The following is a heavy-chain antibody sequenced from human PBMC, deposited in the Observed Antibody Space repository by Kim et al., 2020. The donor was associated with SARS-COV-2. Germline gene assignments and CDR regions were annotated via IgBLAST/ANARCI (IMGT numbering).Heavy chain of an antibody. CDR2: IYYSGST. CDR1: GGSISSSSYY. D-gene: IGHD2-2*01. J-gene: IGHJ3*02. Sequence: SETLSLTCTVSGGSISSSSYYWGWIRQPPGKGLEWIGSIYYSGSTYYNPSLKSRVTISVDTSKNQFSLKLSSVTAADTAVYYCARPQVPHPSRVVAFDIWGQGTMVTVSS. CDR3: ARPQVPHPSRVVAFDI. V-gene: IGHV4-39*01.